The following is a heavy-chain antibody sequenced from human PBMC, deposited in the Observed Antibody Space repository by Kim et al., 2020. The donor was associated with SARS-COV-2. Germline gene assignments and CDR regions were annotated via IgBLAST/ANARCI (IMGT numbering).Heavy chain of an antibody. V-gene: IGHV3-33*01. CDR3: ARDASGDRIREGDYGGWRLGYFDY. J-gene: IGHJ4*02. CDR1: GFTFSSYG. D-gene: IGHD3-16*01. CDR2: IWYDGSNK. Sequence: GGSLRLSCAASGFTFSSYGMHWVRQAPGKGLEWVAVIWYDGSNKYYADSVKGRFTISRDNSKNTLYLQMNSLRAEDTAVYYCARDASGDRIREGDYGGWRLGYFDYWGQGTLVTVSS.